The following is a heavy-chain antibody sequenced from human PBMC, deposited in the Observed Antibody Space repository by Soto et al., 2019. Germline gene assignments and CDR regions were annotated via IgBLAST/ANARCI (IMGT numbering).Heavy chain of an antibody. Sequence: PGGSLRLSCAASGFTFSSYGMHWVRQAPGKGLEWVAVIWYDGSNKYYADSVKGRFTISRDNSKNTLYLQMNSLRAEDTAVYYCARDRVTTAFDYWGQGTLVTVSS. CDR2: IWYDGSNK. D-gene: IGHD2-21*02. CDR1: GFTFSSYG. CDR3: ARDRVTTAFDY. V-gene: IGHV3-33*01. J-gene: IGHJ4*02.